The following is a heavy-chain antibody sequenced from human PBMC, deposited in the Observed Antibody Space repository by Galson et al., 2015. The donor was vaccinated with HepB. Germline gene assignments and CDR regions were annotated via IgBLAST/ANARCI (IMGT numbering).Heavy chain of an antibody. V-gene: IGHV3-23*01. CDR3: AGYCSRTSCYRGRFAFDI. J-gene: IGHJ3*02. CDR2: ISGSGAST. D-gene: IGHD2-2*02. CDR1: GFTFSSHA. Sequence: SLRLSCAASGFTFSSHAMSWVRQAPGKGLEWVSAISGSGASTYYADSVKGRFTISKDNSKNTLYLQVNSLRAEDTAVYYCAGYCSRTSCYRGRFAFDIWGQGTMVTVSS.